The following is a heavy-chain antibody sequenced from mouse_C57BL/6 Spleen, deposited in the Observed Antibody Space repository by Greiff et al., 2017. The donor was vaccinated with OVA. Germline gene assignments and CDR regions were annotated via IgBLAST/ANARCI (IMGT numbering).Heavy chain of an antibody. D-gene: IGHD3-1*01. CDR2: ISDGGSYT. Sequence: EVKLVESGGGLVKPGGSLKLSCAASGFTFSSYAMSWVRQTPEKRLEWVATISDGGSYTYYPDNVKGRFTISRDNAKNNLYLQMSHLKSEDTAMYYCARKGRAGAMDYWGQGTSVTVSS. CDR1: GFTFSSYA. J-gene: IGHJ4*01. CDR3: ARKGRAGAMDY. V-gene: IGHV5-4*03.